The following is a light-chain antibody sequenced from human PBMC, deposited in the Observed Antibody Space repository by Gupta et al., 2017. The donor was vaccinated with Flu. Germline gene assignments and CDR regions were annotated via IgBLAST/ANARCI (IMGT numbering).Light chain of an antibody. CDR3: QQSDSNPLYT. J-gene: IGKJ2*01. Sequence: LSASVGDRVTITCRASQSISSYLNWYQQKPGKAPKLLIYAASSLQSGVPSRFSGSGYGTDFTLTISSRQPEDFATYYCQQSDSNPLYTFGQGTKVDIK. V-gene: IGKV1-39*01. CDR1: QSISSY. CDR2: AAS.